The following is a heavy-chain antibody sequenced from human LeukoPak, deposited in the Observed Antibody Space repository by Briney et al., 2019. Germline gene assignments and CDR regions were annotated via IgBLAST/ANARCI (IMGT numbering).Heavy chain of an antibody. D-gene: IGHD3-22*01. CDR1: GGSISSGGYY. CDR3: ARGYYDSSGYYYFDY. Sequence: SQTLSLTCTVSGGSISSGGYYWSWIRQHPGKGLEWIGYIYYSGSTYYNPSLKSRVTISVDTSKNQFSLKLSSVTAADTAVYYCARGYYDSSGYYYFDYWGQGTLVTVPS. V-gene: IGHV4-31*03. J-gene: IGHJ4*02. CDR2: IYYSGST.